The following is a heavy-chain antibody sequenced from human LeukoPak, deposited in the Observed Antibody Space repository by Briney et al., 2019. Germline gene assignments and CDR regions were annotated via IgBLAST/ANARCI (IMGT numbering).Heavy chain of an antibody. CDR3: ARVRKAAAGRGGFDY. J-gene: IGHJ4*02. V-gene: IGHV4-34*01. D-gene: IGHD6-13*01. Sequence: PSETLSLTCAVYGGSFSGYYWSWIRRPPGKGLEWIGEINHSGSTNYNPSLKSRVTISVDTSKSQFSLKLSSVTAADTAVYYCARVRKAAAGRGGFDYWGQGTLVTVSS. CDR2: INHSGST. CDR1: GGSFSGYY.